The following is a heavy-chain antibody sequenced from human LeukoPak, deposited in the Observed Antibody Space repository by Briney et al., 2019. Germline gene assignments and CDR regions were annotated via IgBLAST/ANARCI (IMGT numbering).Heavy chain of an antibody. V-gene: IGHV4-34*01. J-gene: IGHJ4*02. D-gene: IGHD1-14*01. Sequence: SETLSLTCAVYGGSFSGYYWSWIRQPPGKGLEWIGEINHSGSTNYNPSLKSRVTISVDTSKNQFSLKLSSVTAADTAVYYCARIHRHRLPKSDYWGQGTLVTVSS. CDR1: GGSFSGYY. CDR2: INHSGST. CDR3: ARIHRHRLPKSDY.